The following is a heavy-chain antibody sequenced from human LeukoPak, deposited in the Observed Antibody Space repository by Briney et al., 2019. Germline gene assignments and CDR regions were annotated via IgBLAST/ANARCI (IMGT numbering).Heavy chain of an antibody. Sequence: TGESLKISCKGSGYSFTSYWIGWVRQMPGKGLEWMGIIYPGDSDTRYSPSFQGQVTISADKSISTAYLQWSSLKASDTAMYYCARASFPDCSSTSCYNDAVDAFDIWGQGTMVTVSS. CDR1: GYSFTSYW. D-gene: IGHD2-2*02. V-gene: IGHV5-51*01. CDR2: IYPGDSDT. J-gene: IGHJ3*02. CDR3: ARASFPDCSSTSCYNDAVDAFDI.